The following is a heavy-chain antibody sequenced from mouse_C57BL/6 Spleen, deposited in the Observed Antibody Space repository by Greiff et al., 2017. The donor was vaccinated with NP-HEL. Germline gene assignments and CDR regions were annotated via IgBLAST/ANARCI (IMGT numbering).Heavy chain of an antibody. CDR3: TRRTTVVAPLDY. J-gene: IGHJ2*01. V-gene: IGHV1-15*01. CDR1: GYTFTDYE. CDR2: IDPETGGT. Sequence: QVQLQQSGAELVRPGASVTLSCKASGYTFTDYEMHWVKQTPVHGLEWIGAIDPETGGTAYNQKFKGKAILTADKSSSTAYMELRSLTSEDSAVYYCTRRTTVVAPLDYWGQGTTLTVSS. D-gene: IGHD1-1*01.